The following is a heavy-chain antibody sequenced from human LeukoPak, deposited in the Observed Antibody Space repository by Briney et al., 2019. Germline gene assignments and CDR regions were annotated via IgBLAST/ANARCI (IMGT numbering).Heavy chain of an antibody. CDR1: GFTFSSYA. CDR2: ISGSGGST. Sequence: GGSLKLSCAASGFTFSSYAMSWVRQAPGKGLEWVSAISGSGGSTYYADSVKGRFTISRDNSKNTLYLQMNSLRAEDTAVYYCAKDLYSGSYIPNAFDYWGQGTLVTVSS. D-gene: IGHD1-26*01. J-gene: IGHJ4*02. V-gene: IGHV3-23*01. CDR3: AKDLYSGSYIPNAFDY.